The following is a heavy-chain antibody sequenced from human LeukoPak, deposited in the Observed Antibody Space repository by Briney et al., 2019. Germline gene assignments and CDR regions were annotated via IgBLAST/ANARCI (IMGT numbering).Heavy chain of an antibody. V-gene: IGHV4-34*01. CDR1: GGSFSGYY. CDR2: INHSGST. D-gene: IGHD2-2*01. CDR3: ARRRFGYCSSTSCIYYYYYYMDV. Sequence: SETLSLTCAVYGGSFSGYYWSWIRQPPGKGLEWIGEINHSGSTNYNPSLKSRVTISVDTSKNQFSPKLSSVTAADTAVYYCARRRFGYCSSTSCIYYYYYYMDVWGKGTTVTISS. J-gene: IGHJ6*03.